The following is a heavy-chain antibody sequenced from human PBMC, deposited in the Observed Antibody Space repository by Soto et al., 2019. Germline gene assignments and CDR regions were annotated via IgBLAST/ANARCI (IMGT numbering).Heavy chain of an antibody. Sequence: SETLSLTCTVSGGSISSYYWSWIRQPPGKGLEWIGYIYYSGSTNYNPSLKSRVTISVDTSKNQFSLKLSSVTAADTAVYYCARATGYYYDSSGYSDAFDIWGPGTMVTVSS. J-gene: IGHJ3*02. D-gene: IGHD3-22*01. CDR3: ARATGYYYDSSGYSDAFDI. CDR1: GGSISSYY. CDR2: IYYSGST. V-gene: IGHV4-59*01.